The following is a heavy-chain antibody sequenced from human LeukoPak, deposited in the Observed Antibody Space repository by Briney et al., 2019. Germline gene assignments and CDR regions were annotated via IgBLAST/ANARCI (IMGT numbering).Heavy chain of an antibody. CDR3: AKAPVASGRSYYYYGVDV. CDR2: ISGSGGST. V-gene: IGHV3-23*01. Sequence: GSLRLSCAASGLTFSSYAMSWVRQAPGKGLEGVSGISGSGGSTYYPDSVKGRFTISRDNSKNTLYLQMNSLRAEDTAVYYCAKAPVASGRSYYYYGVDVWGQGTTVTVSS. J-gene: IGHJ6*02. CDR1: GLTFSSYA. D-gene: IGHD2-2*01.